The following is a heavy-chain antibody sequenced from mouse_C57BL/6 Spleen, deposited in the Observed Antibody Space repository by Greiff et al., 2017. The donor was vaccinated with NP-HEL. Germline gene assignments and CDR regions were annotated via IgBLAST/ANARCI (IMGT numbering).Heavy chain of an antibody. V-gene: IGHV1-55*01. D-gene: IGHD2-3*01. Sequence: QVHVKQPGAELVKPGASVKMSCKASGYTFTSYWITWVKQRPGQGLEWIGDIYPGSGSTNYNEKFKSKATLTVDTSSSTAYMQLSSLTSEDSAVYYCARVDGYYGAYWGQGTLVTVSA. CDR3: ARVDGYYGAY. CDR2: IYPGSGST. CDR1: GYTFTSYW. J-gene: IGHJ3*01.